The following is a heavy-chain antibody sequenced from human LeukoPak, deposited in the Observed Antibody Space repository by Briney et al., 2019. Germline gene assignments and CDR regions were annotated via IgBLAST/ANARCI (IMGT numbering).Heavy chain of an antibody. D-gene: IGHD6-19*01. CDR1: GFTFDDYA. Sequence: AGGSLRLSGAGSGFTFDDYALHWVRQAPGKGLEGVSGTSWNSGSIGYADSVKGRFTISRDNAKNSLYLQMNSLRAEDMALYYCAKGSRSSGWYNWFDPWGQGTLVTVSS. V-gene: IGHV3-9*03. CDR3: AKGSRSSGWYNWFDP. J-gene: IGHJ5*02. CDR2: TSWNSGSI.